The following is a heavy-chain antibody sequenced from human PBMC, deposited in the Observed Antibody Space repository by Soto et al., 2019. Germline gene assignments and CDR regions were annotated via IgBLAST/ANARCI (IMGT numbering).Heavy chain of an antibody. J-gene: IGHJ3*02. CDR2: ISGSGGST. CDR3: AKDPPYTSSSYAFDI. V-gene: IGHV3-23*01. D-gene: IGHD6-6*01. CDR1: GFTFSSYA. Sequence: GGSLRLSCAASGFTFSSYAMSWVRQAPGKGLEWVSAISGSGGSTYYADSVKGRFTISRDNSKNTLYLQMNSLRAEDAALYYCAKDPPYTSSSYAFDIWGQGTMVTVSS.